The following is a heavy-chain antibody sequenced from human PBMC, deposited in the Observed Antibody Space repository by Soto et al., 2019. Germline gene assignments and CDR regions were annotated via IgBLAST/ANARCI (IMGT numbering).Heavy chain of an antibody. Sequence: TLSLTCTVSGCSISSSSYYWGWIRPPPGKGLEWNGSIYYSGSTYYNPSLKSRVTISVDTTKNQFFLKLNSVTAADTAVYYCARLQGYCIDSRCSGNYALDVWGQGTTVTVSS. D-gene: IGHD2-15*01. CDR1: GCSISSSSYY. J-gene: IGHJ6*02. CDR3: ARLQGYCIDSRCSGNYALDV. CDR2: IYYSGST. V-gene: IGHV4-39*01.